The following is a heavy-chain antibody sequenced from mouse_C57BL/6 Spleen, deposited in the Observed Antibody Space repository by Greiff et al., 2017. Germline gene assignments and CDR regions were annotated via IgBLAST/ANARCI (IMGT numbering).Heavy chain of an antibody. J-gene: IGHJ3*01. D-gene: IGHD2-3*01. V-gene: IGHV1-52*01. CDR1: GYTFTSYW. CDR2: IDPSDSET. CDR3: ARWSYDGYNAY. Sequence: VQLQQPGAELVRPGSSVKLSCKASGYTFTSYWMHWVKQRPIQGLEWIGNIDPSDSETHYNQKFKDKATLTVDKSSSTAYMQLSSLTSEDSAVYYCARWSYDGYNAYWGQGTLVTVSA.